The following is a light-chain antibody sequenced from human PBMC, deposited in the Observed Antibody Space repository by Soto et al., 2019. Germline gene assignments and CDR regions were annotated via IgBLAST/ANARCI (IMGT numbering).Light chain of an antibody. CDR2: EVT. J-gene: IGLJ2*01. V-gene: IGLV2-14*01. CDR1: SSDVGSYNF. CDR3: SSYASSATIV. Sequence: QSVLTQPASVSGSPGQSIAISCTGTSSDVGSYNFVSWYQHHPGKVPKLMIYEVTNRPSGVSDRFSGSKSGNTASLTISGLQADDEADYYCSSYASSATIVLGGGTKVTVL.